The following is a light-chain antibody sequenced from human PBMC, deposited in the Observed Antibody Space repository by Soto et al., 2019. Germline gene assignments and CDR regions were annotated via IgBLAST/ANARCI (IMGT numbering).Light chain of an antibody. J-gene: IGKJ5*01. CDR3: QQYENLPT. V-gene: IGKV1-33*01. Sequence: DIQMTQSPSSLSASVGARVTITRRASQSIISYLNWYQQKPGRAPKLLIYDASNLEAGVPSRFRGSGSGKDFTFTISRLQPEDIATYYCQQYENLPTFGQGTRLEI. CDR1: QSIISY. CDR2: DAS.